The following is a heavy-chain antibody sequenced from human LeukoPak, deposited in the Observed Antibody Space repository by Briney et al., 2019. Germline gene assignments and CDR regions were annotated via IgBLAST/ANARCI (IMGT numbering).Heavy chain of an antibody. Sequence: GASVKVSCKASGYTFTGYYMHWVRQAPGQGLEWMGWINPNSGGTNYAQKFQGRVTMTRDTSISTAYMELSRLRSDDTAVYYCARDLDMTTVTRAFDIWGQGTMVTVSS. J-gene: IGHJ3*02. D-gene: IGHD4-17*01. CDR1: GYTFTGYY. CDR2: INPNSGGT. CDR3: ARDLDMTTVTRAFDI. V-gene: IGHV1-2*02.